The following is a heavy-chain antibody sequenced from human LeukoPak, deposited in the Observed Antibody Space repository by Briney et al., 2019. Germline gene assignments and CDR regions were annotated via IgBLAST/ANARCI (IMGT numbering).Heavy chain of an antibody. CDR2: FDPEDGET. J-gene: IGHJ4*02. V-gene: IGHV1-24*01. Sequence: ASVKVSCKVSGYTLTELSIHWVRQAPGKGLEWMGSFDPEDGETVNAQKFQGRVTMTEDTSTDTAYMELSSLRSDDTAVYYCARVKFGGYSGYDPLYYFDYWGQGTLVTVSS. D-gene: IGHD5-12*01. CDR3: ARVKFGGYSGYDPLYYFDY. CDR1: GYTLTELS.